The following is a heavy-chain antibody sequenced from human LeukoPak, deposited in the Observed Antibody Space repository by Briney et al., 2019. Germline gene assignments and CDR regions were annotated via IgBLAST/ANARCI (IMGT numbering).Heavy chain of an antibody. D-gene: IGHD3/OR15-3a*01. V-gene: IGHV4-59*12. Sequence: SETLSLTCTVSGGSISNYYWSWVRQPPGKGLEWIGYIFYRGSIDYSPSLQSRVTISVDTSKNHLSLRLTSVTAADTAVYFCARGVVLGQDDAFDIWGRGTMVTVSS. CDR1: GGSISNYY. J-gene: IGHJ3*02. CDR2: IFYRGSI. CDR3: ARGVVLGQDDAFDI.